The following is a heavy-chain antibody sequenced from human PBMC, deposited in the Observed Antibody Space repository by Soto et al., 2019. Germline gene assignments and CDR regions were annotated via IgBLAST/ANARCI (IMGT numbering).Heavy chain of an antibody. J-gene: IGHJ4*02. CDR3: GGVLSDGAGSYPNLVDF. D-gene: IGHD3-10*01. Sequence: ASVKVSCKASGYTFTSYCISWVRQAPGQGLEWMGWISAYNGNTNYAQKLQGRVTITADKSTSTAYMELSSLRSEDTAVYYCGGVLSDGAGSYPNLVDFWGQETLFTV. V-gene: IGHV1-18*01. CDR1: GYTFTSYC. CDR2: ISAYNGNT.